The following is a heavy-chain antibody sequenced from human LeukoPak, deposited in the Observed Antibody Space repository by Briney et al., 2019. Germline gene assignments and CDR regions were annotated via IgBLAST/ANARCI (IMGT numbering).Heavy chain of an antibody. Sequence: GGSWRLSCAASGFTVSSNYMSWVRQAPGKGLEWVSVIYSGGSTYYADSVKGRFTISRDNAKNSLYLQMNSLRAEDTAVYYCARDREVFGRDGKGSDYWGQGTLVTVSS. CDR3: ARDREVFGRDGKGSDY. CDR2: IYSGGST. CDR1: GFTVSSNY. J-gene: IGHJ4*02. V-gene: IGHV3-53*01. D-gene: IGHD3-10*01.